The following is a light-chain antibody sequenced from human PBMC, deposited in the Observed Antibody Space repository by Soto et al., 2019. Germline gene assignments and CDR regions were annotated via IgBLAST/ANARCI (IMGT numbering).Light chain of an antibody. CDR1: SSNIGNNY. Sequence: QSVLTQPPSVSAAPGQKVTISCSGSSSNIGNNYVSWYQQLPGTAPKLLIYENNKRPSGIPDRFSGSKSGTSTTLDITGLQTGDEADYYCGTWDSSLSAGNYVFGSGTKLTVL. V-gene: IGLV1-51*02. J-gene: IGLJ1*01. CDR2: ENN. CDR3: GTWDSSLSAGNYV.